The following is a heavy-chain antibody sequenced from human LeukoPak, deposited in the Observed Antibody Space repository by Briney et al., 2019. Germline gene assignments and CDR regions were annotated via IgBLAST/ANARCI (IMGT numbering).Heavy chain of an antibody. CDR3: AKGNYYGSGSYVDY. CDR1: GFTFDDYA. Sequence: GGSLRPSCAASGFTFDDYAMHWVRQAPGKGLEWVSGISWNSGSIGYADSVKGRFTISRDNAKNSLYLQMNSLRAEDTALYYCAKGNYYGSGSYVDYWGQGTLVTVSS. CDR2: ISWNSGSI. J-gene: IGHJ4*02. V-gene: IGHV3-9*01. D-gene: IGHD3-10*01.